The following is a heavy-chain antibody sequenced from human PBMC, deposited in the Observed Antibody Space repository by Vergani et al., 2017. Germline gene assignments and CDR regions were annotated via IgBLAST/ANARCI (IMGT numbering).Heavy chain of an antibody. Sequence: EVQLVQSGAEVKKPGESLKISCQISGYSFTNYWIGWVRQMPWKGLEWMGIIHPADSDTRYSPSFQGQVTISVDKSISTAYLQRSSLRASDSAMYYCAILYGRDSSGSKYFDYWGQGTLVTVSS. V-gene: IGHV5-51*01. CDR2: IHPADSDT. CDR3: AILYGRDSSGSKYFDY. D-gene: IGHD3-22*01. CDR1: GYSFTNYW. J-gene: IGHJ4*02.